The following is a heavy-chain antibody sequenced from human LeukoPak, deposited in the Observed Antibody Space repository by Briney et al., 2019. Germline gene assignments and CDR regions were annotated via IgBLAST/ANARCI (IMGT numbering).Heavy chain of an antibody. CDR3: ARATGDDAFDI. CDR1: GGSISSGGYS. D-gene: IGHD1-1*01. V-gene: IGHV4-30-2*01. CDR2: IYHSGST. J-gene: IGHJ3*02. Sequence: PSETLSLTCAVSGGSISSGGYSWSWMRQPPGKGLEWIGYIYHSGSTYYNPSLKSRVTISVDRSKNQFSLKLSSVTAADTAVYYCARATGDDAFDIWGQGTMVTVSS.